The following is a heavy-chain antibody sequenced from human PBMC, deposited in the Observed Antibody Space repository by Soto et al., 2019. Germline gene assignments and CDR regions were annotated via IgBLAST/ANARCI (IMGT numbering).Heavy chain of an antibody. D-gene: IGHD5-12*01. CDR3: ARDGYPYEEGCAAY. J-gene: IGHJ4*02. Sequence: QVQLVESGGGVVQPGRSLRLSCAASGFTFSSYAMHWVRQAPGKGLEWVAVISYDGSNKYYADSVKGRFTISRDNSKNTLYLKMNSLRAEDTAVYYCARDGYPYEEGCAAYWGQGTLVTVSS. CDR1: GFTFSSYA. V-gene: IGHV3-30-3*01. CDR2: ISYDGSNK.